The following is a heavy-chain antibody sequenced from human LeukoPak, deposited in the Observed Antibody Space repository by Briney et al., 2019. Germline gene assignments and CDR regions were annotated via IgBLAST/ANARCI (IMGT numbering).Heavy chain of an antibody. V-gene: IGHV3-23*01. CDR3: AKNSVRSGYYYGY. CDR2: ISSSGGST. CDR1: GFTFSTYA. Sequence: GGSLRLSCAASGFTFSTYAMSWVRQAPGKGLEWVSSISSSGGSTYYADSVKGRFTISRDNSKDTLYLQMNSLRAEDTAVYYCAKNSVRSGYYYGYWGHGTLVTVSS. D-gene: IGHD3-22*01. J-gene: IGHJ4*01.